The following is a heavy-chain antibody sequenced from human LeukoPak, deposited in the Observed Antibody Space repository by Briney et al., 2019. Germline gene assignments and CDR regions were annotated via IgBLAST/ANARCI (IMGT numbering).Heavy chain of an antibody. J-gene: IGHJ5*02. Sequence: SETLSLTCTVSGGSISSSSYYWGWIRQPPGKGLEWIGSIYYSGSTYYNPSLKSRVTISVDTSKNQFSLKLSSVTAADTAVYYCARGYSSGWYSYPNWFDPWGQGTLVTVSS. CDR2: IYYSGST. V-gene: IGHV4-39*07. CDR1: GGSISSSSYY. D-gene: IGHD6-19*01. CDR3: ARGYSSGWYSYPNWFDP.